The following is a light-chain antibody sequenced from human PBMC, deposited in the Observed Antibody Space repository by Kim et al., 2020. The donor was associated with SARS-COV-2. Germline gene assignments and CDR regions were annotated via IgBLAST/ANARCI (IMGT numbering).Light chain of an antibody. CDR3: CSYVV. CDR2: EVS. J-gene: IGLJ2*01. V-gene: IGLV2-23*02. CDR1: SSDVGSYNL. Sequence: QSALTQPASVSGSPGQPITISCTGTSSDVGSYNLVSWYQQHPGKAPKLMIYEVSKRPSGVSNRFSGSKSGNTASLTISGLQAEDEADYYCCSYVVFGGGTQLTVL.